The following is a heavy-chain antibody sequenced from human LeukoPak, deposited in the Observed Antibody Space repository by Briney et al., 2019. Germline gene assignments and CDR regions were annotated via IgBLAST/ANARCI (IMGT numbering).Heavy chain of an antibody. V-gene: IGHV3-30*04. CDR2: ISYDGSNT. J-gene: IGHJ3*01. Sequence: PGRSLRLSCAASGFTFSSFIMHWVRQAPGKGLEWVALISYDGSNTYYADSVKGRFTISRDNSKNTLYLQMNSLRAEDTAVYYCARDFNGSGSLWGQGTMVTVSS. CDR3: ARDFNGSGSL. D-gene: IGHD3-10*01. CDR1: GFTFSSFI.